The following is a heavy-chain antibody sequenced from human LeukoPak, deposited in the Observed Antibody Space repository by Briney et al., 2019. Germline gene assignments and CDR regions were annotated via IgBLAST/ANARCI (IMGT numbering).Heavy chain of an antibody. CDR3: ARINYGDY. CDR2: IYHSGST. CDR1: GGSISSSNW. V-gene: IGHV4-4*02. J-gene: IGHJ4*02. Sequence: SGTLSLTCAVSGGSISSSNWWSWVRQPPGEGLEWIGEIYHSGSTNYNPSLKSRVTISVETSKNEFSLKLRSVTAADTAVYYCARINYGDYWGQGTLVTVSS.